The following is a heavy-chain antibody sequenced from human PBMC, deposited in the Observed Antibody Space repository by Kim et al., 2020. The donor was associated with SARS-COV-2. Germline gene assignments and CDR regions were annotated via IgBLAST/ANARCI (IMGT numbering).Heavy chain of an antibody. Sequence: GGSLRLSCAASGFTFNNYAMHWVRQAPGKGLEWVAAITTSGSITNYADSVKGRFTISRDTSKNTLFLQMNSLRAEDTAVYYCARGLTPRERTTLEYWGEG. CDR2: ITTSGSIT. CDR3: ARGLTPRERTTLEY. V-gene: IGHV3-23*05. D-gene: IGHD1-26*01. CDR1: GFTFNNYA. J-gene: IGHJ4*02.